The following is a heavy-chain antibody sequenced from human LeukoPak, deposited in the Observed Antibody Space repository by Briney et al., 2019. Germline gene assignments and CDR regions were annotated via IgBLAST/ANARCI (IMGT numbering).Heavy chain of an antibody. D-gene: IGHD7-27*01. Sequence: ASVKVSCKASGYTFTAYYMHWVRQAPGQGLEWMGWINPNSGSTNYAQKFQGWVTMTRDTSISTAYMELTRLKSDDTAVYYCARGYWGYDSWGQGTLVTVSS. CDR2: INPNSGST. CDR3: ARGYWGYDS. J-gene: IGHJ4*02. CDR1: GYTFTAYY. V-gene: IGHV1-2*04.